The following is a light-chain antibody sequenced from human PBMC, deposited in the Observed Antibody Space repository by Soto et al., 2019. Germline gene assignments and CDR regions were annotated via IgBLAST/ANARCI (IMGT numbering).Light chain of an antibody. Sequence: DIQLTQSPSFLSASVGDRVTITCQASQGISSYLAWYQQKPGKAPKLLIYAESTLQSGVPSRFSGSGSGTEFTLTISSLQPEDFATYYCQQLNNYPLTFGGGTKVDIK. J-gene: IGKJ4*01. V-gene: IGKV1-9*01. CDR1: QGISSY. CDR3: QQLNNYPLT. CDR2: AES.